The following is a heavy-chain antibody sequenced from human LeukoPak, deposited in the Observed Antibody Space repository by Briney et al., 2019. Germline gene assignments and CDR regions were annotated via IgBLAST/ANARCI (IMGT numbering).Heavy chain of an antibody. Sequence: SETLSLTCTVSGGSISAYYWSWIRQPAEKGLEWIGRIYYSGSTNYYPSLKSRVTMSVDTSKNQFSLKLNSVTAADTAVYYCARVAYGDYYFDYWGQGTLVTVSS. J-gene: IGHJ4*02. D-gene: IGHD4-17*01. CDR1: GGSISAYY. CDR2: IYYSGST. CDR3: ARVAYGDYYFDY. V-gene: IGHV4-4*07.